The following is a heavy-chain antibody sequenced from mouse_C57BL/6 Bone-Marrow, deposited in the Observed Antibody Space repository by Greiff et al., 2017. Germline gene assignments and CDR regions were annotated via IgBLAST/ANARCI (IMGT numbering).Heavy chain of an antibody. Sequence: EVKVVESGGGLVQPGGSLKLSCAASGFTFSDYYMYWVRQTPEKRLEWVAYISNGGGSTYYPDTVKGRFTISRDNAKNTLYLQMSRLKSEDTAMYYCARQNSNHWYFDVWGTGTTVTVSS. CDR2: ISNGGGST. V-gene: IGHV5-12*01. CDR3: ARQNSNHWYFDV. CDR1: GFTFSDYY. J-gene: IGHJ1*03. D-gene: IGHD2-5*01.